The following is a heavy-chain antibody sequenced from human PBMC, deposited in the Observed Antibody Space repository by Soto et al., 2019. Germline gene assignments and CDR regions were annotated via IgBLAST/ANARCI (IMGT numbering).Heavy chain of an antibody. CDR3: ARGAGAIVLMVYDNWFDP. J-gene: IGHJ5*02. D-gene: IGHD2-8*01. CDR1: GYTFTSYA. CDR2: INAGNGNT. Sequence: QVQLVQSGAEVKKPGASVKVSCKASGYTFTSYAMHWVRQAPGQRLEWMGWINAGNGNTKYSQKFQSRVTITRDTSASTAYMELSSLRSEDTAVYYCARGAGAIVLMVYDNWFDPWGQGTLVTVSS. V-gene: IGHV1-3*01.